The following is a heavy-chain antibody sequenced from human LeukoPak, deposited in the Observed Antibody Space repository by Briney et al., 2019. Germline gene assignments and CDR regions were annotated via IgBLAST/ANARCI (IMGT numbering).Heavy chain of an antibody. CDR2: ISGSGGST. CDR3: AKDWSSCSNGVCYVFDY. J-gene: IGHJ4*02. V-gene: IGHV3-23*01. Sequence: PGGSLRLSCAASGFTFSSYAMSWVRQAPGKGLEWVSAISGSGGSTYYADSVKGRFTFSRDNSENTLYLQMNSLRAEDTAVYYCAKDWSSCSNGVCYVFDYWGQGTLVTVSS. CDR1: GFTFSSYA. D-gene: IGHD2-8*01.